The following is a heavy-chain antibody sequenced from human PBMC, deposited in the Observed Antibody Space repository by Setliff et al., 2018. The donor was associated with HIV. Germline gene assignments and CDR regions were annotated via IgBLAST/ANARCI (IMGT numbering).Heavy chain of an antibody. Sequence: ASVKVSCKASGYSFTSYAMNWVRQAPGQGLEWMGWISISKGKTDYAQKFQGRVIMTTDTSTSTAYMELRSLRSDDTAVYYCARRDEEWLAPDAFDIWGQGTMVTVSS. CDR2: ISISKGKT. CDR3: ARRDEEWLAPDAFDI. V-gene: IGHV1-18*01. D-gene: IGHD6-19*01. J-gene: IGHJ3*02. CDR1: GYSFTSYA.